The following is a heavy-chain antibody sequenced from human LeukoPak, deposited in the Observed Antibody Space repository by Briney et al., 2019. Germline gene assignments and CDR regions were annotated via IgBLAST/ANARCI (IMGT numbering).Heavy chain of an antibody. CDR1: GGSISTYY. V-gene: IGHV4-59*01. CDR3: ATGSVGASTDYYYYYMDV. J-gene: IGHJ6*03. Sequence: SETLSLTCTVSGGSISTYYWSWIRQPPGKGLEWIGYIYYSGSTNYNPSLKGRVTISVDTSKNQFSLRLSSVTAADTAVYYCATGSVGASTDYYYYYMDVWGKGTTVTVSS. CDR2: IYYSGST. D-gene: IGHD1-26*01.